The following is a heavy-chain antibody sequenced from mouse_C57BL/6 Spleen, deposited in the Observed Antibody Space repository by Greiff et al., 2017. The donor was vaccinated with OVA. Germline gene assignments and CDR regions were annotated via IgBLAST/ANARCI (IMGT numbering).Heavy chain of an antibody. CDR1: GYSITSGYY. J-gene: IGHJ4*01. V-gene: IGHV3-6*01. CDR3: ARDGRDATMDY. CDR2: ISYDGSN. D-gene: IGHD1-1*01. Sequence: VQLKESGPGLVKPSQSLSLTCSVTGYSITSGYYWNWIRQFPGNKLEWMGYISYDGSNNYNPSLKNRISITRDTSKNQFFLKLNSVTTEDTATYYCARDGRDATMDYWGQGTSVTVSS.